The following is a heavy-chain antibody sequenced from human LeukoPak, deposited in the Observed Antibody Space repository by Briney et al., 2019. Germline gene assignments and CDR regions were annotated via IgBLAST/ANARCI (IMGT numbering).Heavy chain of an antibody. J-gene: IGHJ4*02. D-gene: IGHD6-13*01. CDR2: IHHSGNT. V-gene: IGHV4-59*12. CDR1: GGSISSSY. Sequence: SETLSLTCTVSGGSISSSYWSWIRQSPGKGLEWVGYIHHSGNTNSNPPLKSRVTISVDTPKNQFSLKLSSVTAADTAVYYCASQTVRIAAAVHWGQGTLVTVSS. CDR3: ASQTVRIAAAVH.